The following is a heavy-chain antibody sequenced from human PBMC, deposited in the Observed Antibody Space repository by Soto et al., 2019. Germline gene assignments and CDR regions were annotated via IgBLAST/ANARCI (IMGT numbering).Heavy chain of an antibody. D-gene: IGHD5-12*01. CDR1: GRYFSGYY. CDR2: INHSGST. V-gene: IGHV4-34*01. J-gene: IGHJ4*02. CDR3: AALPTTRWLHVFDY. Sequence: PSETLSLTCAVYGRYFSGYYWSWIRQPPGKGLEWIGEINHSGSTNYNPSLKSRVTISVDTSKNQFSLKLSSVTAADTAVYYCAALPTTRWLHVFDYWGQGTLVTVSS.